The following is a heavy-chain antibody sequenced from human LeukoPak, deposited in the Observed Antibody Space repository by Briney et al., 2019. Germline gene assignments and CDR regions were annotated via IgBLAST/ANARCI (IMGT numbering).Heavy chain of an antibody. CDR3: AKDVMNSGSWGDY. CDR1: GFTFSSYA. J-gene: IGHJ4*02. D-gene: IGHD1-26*01. V-gene: IGHV3-23*01. Sequence: PGASLRLSCAASGFTFSSYAMSWVRQAPGKGPEWVSAISGSGGSTYYADSVKGRFTISRDNSKNTLYLQMNSLRAEDTAVYYCAKDVMNSGSWGDYWGQGTLVTVSS. CDR2: ISGSGGST.